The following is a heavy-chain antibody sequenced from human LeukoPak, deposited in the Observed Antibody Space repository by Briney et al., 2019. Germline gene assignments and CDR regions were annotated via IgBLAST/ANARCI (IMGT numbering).Heavy chain of an antibody. CDR3: AKHFGSGDYYNFFDD. CDR2: LRGAGGST. V-gene: IGHV3-23*01. D-gene: IGHD3-10*01. CDR1: GFTFSSYA. J-gene: IGHJ4*02. Sequence: GGSLRLSCAATGFTFSSYAMSCVRQAPGKGLEWASSLRGAGGSTYYADSVKGRFTISRDNSKNTLFLQMNSLRAEDTALYYCAKHFGSGDYYNFFDDWGQGTLVTVSS.